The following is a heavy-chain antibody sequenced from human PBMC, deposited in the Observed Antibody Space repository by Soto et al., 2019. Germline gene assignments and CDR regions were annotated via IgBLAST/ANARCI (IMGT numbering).Heavy chain of an antibody. CDR1: GGTFSSYA. CDR2: IIPIFGTA. J-gene: IGHJ3*02. V-gene: IGHV1-69*06. D-gene: IGHD6-13*01. CDR3: ARDPVMYSSSLSEVSGAFDI. Sequence: QVQLVQSGAEVKKPGSSVKVSCKASGGTFSSYAISWVRQAPGQGLEWMGGIIPIFGTANYAQKFQGRGTITADKATSTAYMELSSVRSEDTAVYYCARDPVMYSSSLSEVSGAFDIWGQGTMVTVSS.